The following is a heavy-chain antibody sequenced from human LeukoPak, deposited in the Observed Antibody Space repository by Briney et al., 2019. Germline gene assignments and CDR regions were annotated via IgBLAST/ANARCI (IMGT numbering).Heavy chain of an antibody. Sequence: GGAPRLSCSTSGFRFKIYAKHWGRQGPGEGVEGVSYITSGSSTLYYADSVKGRFTISRDNAKNSLYLQMNSLRDEDTAVYYCATLLYYNWFDPWGQGTLVTVSS. CDR1: GFRFKIYA. V-gene: IGHV3-48*02. J-gene: IGHJ5*02. CDR2: ITSGSSTL. CDR3: ATLLYYNWFDP. D-gene: IGHD3-10*01.